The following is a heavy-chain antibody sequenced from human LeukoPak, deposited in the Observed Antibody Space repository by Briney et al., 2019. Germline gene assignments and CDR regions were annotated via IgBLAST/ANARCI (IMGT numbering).Heavy chain of an antibody. CDR1: GFTFSSYG. Sequence: PGRSLRLSCAASGFTFSSYGMHWVRQAPGKGLEWVAVISYDGSNKYYADSVKGRFTISRDNSKNTLYLQMNSLRAEDTAVYYCTTAGAPYWGQGTLVTVSS. J-gene: IGHJ4*02. CDR3: TTAGAPY. V-gene: IGHV3-30*03. CDR2: ISYDGSNK.